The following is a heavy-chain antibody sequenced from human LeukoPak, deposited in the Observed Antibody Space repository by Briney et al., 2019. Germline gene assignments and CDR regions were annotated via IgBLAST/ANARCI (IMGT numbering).Heavy chain of an antibody. CDR3: AKTISGYCSTTSCLNWFDP. Sequence: GGSLRLSCAASGFSFNNNAMSWVRQAPGKGLEWVSAINGGGDATEYADSVKGRFTISRDNSKKTLYLQMNSLRPEDTAVYYCAKTISGYCSTTSCLNWFDPWGQGTLVTVSS. CDR1: GFSFNNNA. D-gene: IGHD2-2*03. J-gene: IGHJ5*02. V-gene: IGHV3-23*01. CDR2: INGGGDAT.